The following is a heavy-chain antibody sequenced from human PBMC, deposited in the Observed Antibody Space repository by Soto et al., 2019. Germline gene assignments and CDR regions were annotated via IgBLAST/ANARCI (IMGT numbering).Heavy chain of an antibody. J-gene: IGHJ4*02. Sequence: QVQLVESGGGVVQPGASLRLSCAASGFRFKSFVMHWVRQAPGKGPEWVAFTSYDGNNKDYGDSVKGRFTVSRDNSQNTLHLQMDFLRPEDTALYYCARWGTTGGFDLWGQGTLVSVSS. CDR2: TSYDGNNK. CDR3: ARWGTTGGFDL. V-gene: IGHV3-30*19. D-gene: IGHD3-16*01. CDR1: GFRFKSFV.